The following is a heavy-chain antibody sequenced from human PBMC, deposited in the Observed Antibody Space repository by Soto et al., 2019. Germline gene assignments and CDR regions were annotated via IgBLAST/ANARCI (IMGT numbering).Heavy chain of an antibody. CDR3: ARGPIYNWNYDGVDY. CDR1: GYTFTSYD. Sequence: QVQLVQSGAEVKKPGASVKVSCKASGYTFTSYDINWVRQATGQGLEWMGWMNPNSGNTGYAQKSKGRVTRTRNTSISTAYLERSSLVSEDTAVYYCARGPIYNWNYDGVDYWGQGTLVTVSS. CDR2: MNPNSGNT. J-gene: IGHJ4*02. V-gene: IGHV1-8*01. D-gene: IGHD1-7*01.